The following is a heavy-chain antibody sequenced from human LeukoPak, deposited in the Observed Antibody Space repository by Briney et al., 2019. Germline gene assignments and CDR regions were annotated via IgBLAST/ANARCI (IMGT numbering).Heavy chain of an antibody. CDR3: ARDKDPWGYSYGRFDL. V-gene: IGHV4-59*01. CDR1: GGSISSYY. D-gene: IGHD5-18*01. Sequence: SETLSLTCTVSGGSISSYYWSWIRQPPGKGLEWIGYIYYSGSTKYNPSLKSRVTISVDTSKNQFSLKLSSVTAADTAVYYCARDKDPWGYSYGRFDLWGRGTLVTVSS. CDR2: IYYSGST. J-gene: IGHJ2*01.